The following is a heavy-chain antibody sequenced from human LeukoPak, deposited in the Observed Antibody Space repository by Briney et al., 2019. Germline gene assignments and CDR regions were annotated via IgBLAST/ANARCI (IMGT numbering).Heavy chain of an antibody. CDR2: ISHDGNKK. CDR1: GFTFSSYG. V-gene: IGHV3-30*18. D-gene: IGHD1-26*01. J-gene: IGHJ1*01. Sequence: GRSLRLSCAASGFTFSSYGMHWVRQAPGKGLEWVAVISHDGNKKYYADSVKGRFTISRDNSKNTLYLQMNSLRDEDTAVYYCAKDPYSGSFEYFQHWGQGTLVTVSS. CDR3: AKDPYSGSFEYFQH.